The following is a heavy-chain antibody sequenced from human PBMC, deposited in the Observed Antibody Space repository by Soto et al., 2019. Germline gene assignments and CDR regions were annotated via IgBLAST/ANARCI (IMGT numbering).Heavy chain of an antibody. Sequence: SETLSLTCTVSGGSISRYYWSWIRQPPGKGLEWIGYISYSGSTNYNPSLKSRVTISVDTSKNQFSLKVSSVTAADTAVYYCARSTVTTRWWFDPWGQGTLVTVSS. V-gene: IGHV4-59*08. CDR3: ARSTVTTRWWFDP. J-gene: IGHJ5*02. D-gene: IGHD4-17*01. CDR2: ISYSGST. CDR1: GGSISRYY.